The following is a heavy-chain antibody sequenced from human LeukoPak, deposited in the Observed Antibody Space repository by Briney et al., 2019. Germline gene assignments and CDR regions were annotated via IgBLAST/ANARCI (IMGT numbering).Heavy chain of an antibody. Sequence: ETSETLSLTCTVSGFAISSGYYWGWIRQPPGKGLEWIGSIFRSGNTYYNPSLNSRVTISKDTSKNQFSLKLSSVTAADTAVYYCARLIVPYYFDSWGQGTLVTVSS. D-gene: IGHD2-15*01. CDR2: IFRSGNT. CDR1: GFAISSGYY. J-gene: IGHJ4*02. V-gene: IGHV4-38-2*02. CDR3: ARLIVPYYFDS.